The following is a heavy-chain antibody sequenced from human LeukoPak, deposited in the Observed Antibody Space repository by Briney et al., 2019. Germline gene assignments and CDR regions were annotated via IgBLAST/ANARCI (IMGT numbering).Heavy chain of an antibody. CDR1: GFSFGSEA. J-gene: IGHJ4*02. CDR3: AKSRSGSANWALRIFDN. D-gene: IGHD3-10*01. V-gene: IGHV3-23*01. Sequence: GGSLRLSCVVSGFSFGSEAMSWVRQAPGRGLEWVSSISPGGGTTYYADSVKGRFTISGDNSENTLYVEMNSLRAEDTAIYYCAKSRSGSANWALRIFDNWGQGTLVSVSS. CDR2: ISPGGGTT.